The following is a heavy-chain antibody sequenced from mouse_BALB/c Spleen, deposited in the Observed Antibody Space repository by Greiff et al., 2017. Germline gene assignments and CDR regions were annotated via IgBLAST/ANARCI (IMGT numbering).Heavy chain of an antibody. Sequence: DVQLVESGPGLVKPSQSLSLTCTVTGYSITSDYAWNWIRQFPGNKLEWMGYISYSGSTSYNPSLKSRISITRDTSKNQFFLQLNSVTTEDTATYYCARAARATNAMDYWGQGTSVTVSS. CDR3: ARAARATNAMDY. J-gene: IGHJ4*01. CDR2: ISYSGST. V-gene: IGHV3-2*02. D-gene: IGHD3-1*01. CDR1: GYSITSDYA.